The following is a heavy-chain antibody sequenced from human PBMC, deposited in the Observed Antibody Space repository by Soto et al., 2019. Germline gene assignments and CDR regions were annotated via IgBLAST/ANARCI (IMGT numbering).Heavy chain of an antibody. V-gene: IGHV4-39*07. Sequence: PSETLSLTCTVSGGSISSGPYSWGWIRQPPGKGLEWIGEINHSGSTNYNPSLKSRVTISVDTSKNQFSLKLSSVAAADTAVYYCARGRGVVPAAMGKHYYYYYGMDVWGQGTTATVSS. CDR1: GGSISSGPYS. CDR3: ARGRGVVPAAMGKHYYYYYGMDV. CDR2: INHSGST. D-gene: IGHD2-2*01. J-gene: IGHJ6*02.